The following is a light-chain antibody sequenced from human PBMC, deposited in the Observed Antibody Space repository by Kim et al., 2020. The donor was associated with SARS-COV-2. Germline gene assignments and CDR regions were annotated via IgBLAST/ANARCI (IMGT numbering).Light chain of an antibody. V-gene: IGKV1-33*01. CDR1: QDIKKS. CDR2: DTS. J-gene: IGKJ3*01. Sequence: DIQMTQSPSSLSASGGDRVTVTCQASQDIKKSLNWFQQKPGKAPKLLFYDTSNLEVGVPLRFSGSGSGTHFTLTNSGLQPEDVATDYCHQSDNHPRAFGPGAKVDIK. CDR3: HQSDNHPRA.